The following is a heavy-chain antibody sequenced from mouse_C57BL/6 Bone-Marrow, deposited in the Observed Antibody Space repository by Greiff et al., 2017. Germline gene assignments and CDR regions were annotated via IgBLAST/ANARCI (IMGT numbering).Heavy chain of an antibody. D-gene: IGHD1-1*01. V-gene: IGHV1-15*01. CDR3: MGYYYGSEGVDY. CDR2: IDPETGGT. J-gene: IGHJ4*01. Sequence: QVQLKESGAELVRPGASVTLSCKASGYTFTDYEMHWVKQTPVHGLEWIGAIDPETGGTAYNQKFKGKAILTADKSSSTAYMELRSLTSEDSAVYYCMGYYYGSEGVDYWGQGTSVTVSA. CDR1: GYTFTDYE.